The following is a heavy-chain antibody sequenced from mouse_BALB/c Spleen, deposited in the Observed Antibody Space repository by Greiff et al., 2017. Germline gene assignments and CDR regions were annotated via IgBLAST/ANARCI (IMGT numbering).Heavy chain of an antibody. D-gene: IGHD4-1*01. CDR1: GYSITSDYA. CDR3: ARSNWDYAMDY. J-gene: IGHJ4*01. CDR2: ISYSGST. V-gene: IGHV3-2*02. Sequence: DVQLQESGPGLVKPSQSLSLTCTVTGYSITSDYAWNWIRQFPGNKLEWMGYISYSGSTSYNPSLKSRISITRDTSKNQFFLQLNSVTTEDTATYYCARSNWDYAMDYWGQGTSVTVSS.